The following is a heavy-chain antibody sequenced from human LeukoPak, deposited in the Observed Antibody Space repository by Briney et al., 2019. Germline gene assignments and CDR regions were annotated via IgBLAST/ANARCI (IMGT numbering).Heavy chain of an antibody. Sequence: GGSLRLSCVASGFTFSNSGMHWVRQAPGKGLEWMAFIRYDGSYQYYADSVKGRFTISRDNSKNTLYLQMDSLRVEDTATYHCAKVFAEYYGSGNFDYWGQGTLVTVSS. CDR2: IRYDGSYQ. CDR3: AKVFAEYYGSGNFDY. D-gene: IGHD3-10*01. J-gene: IGHJ4*02. V-gene: IGHV3-30*02. CDR1: GFTFSNSG.